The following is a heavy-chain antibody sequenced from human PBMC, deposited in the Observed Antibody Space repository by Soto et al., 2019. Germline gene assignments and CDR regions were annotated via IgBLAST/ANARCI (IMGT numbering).Heavy chain of an antibody. CDR2: IIPIFGTA. J-gene: IGHJ4*02. CDR3: AGGGAYCGGDCYSSDY. CDR1: GGTFSSYA. V-gene: IGHV1-69*01. Sequence: QVQLVQSGAEVKKPGSSVKVSCKASGGTFSSYAISWVRQAPGQGLEWMGGIIPIFGTANYAQKFQGRVTITADESTSTAYRERRSLGLEDTAVYSWAGGGAYCGGDCYSSDYWGQGTLVTVSS. D-gene: IGHD2-21*02.